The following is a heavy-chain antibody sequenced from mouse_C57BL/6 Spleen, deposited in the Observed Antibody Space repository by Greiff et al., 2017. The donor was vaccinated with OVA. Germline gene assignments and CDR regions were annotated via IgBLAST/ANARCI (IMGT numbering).Heavy chain of an antibody. J-gene: IGHJ2*01. V-gene: IGHV1-82*01. CDR3: ARSTTGFDY. CDR2: IYPGDGDT. Sequence: QVQLVESGPELVKPGASVKISCKASGYAFSSSWMNWVKQRPGKGLEWIGRIYPGDGDTNYNGKFKGKATLTADKSSSTAYMQLSSLTSEDSAVYFCARSTTGFDYWGQGTTLTVSS. D-gene: IGHD1-1*01. CDR1: GYAFSSSW.